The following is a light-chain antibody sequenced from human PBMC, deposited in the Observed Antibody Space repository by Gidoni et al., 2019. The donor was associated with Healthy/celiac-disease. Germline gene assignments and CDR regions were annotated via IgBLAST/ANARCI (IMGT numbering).Light chain of an antibody. CDR2: DAS. V-gene: IGKV3-11*01. CDR1: QSVSSY. J-gene: IGKJ4*01. CDR3: QQRSNWPLT. Sequence: EIVLTQSPATLSLSPGERATLSCRASQSVSSYLAWYQQKPGQAPRLLIYDASNRATGIPARFSGSGSGTDFTLTISSLGPEDFAVYYCQQRSNWPLTFGEGPSWRSN.